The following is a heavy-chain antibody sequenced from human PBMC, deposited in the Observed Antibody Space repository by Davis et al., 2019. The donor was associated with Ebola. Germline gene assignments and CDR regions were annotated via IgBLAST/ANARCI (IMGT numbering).Heavy chain of an antibody. D-gene: IGHD3-3*01. V-gene: IGHV3-30*18. CDR1: GFTFSSYG. CDR3: ANGSVTIFGVAPDYYGMDV. Sequence: GGSLRLSCAASGFTFSSYGMHWVRQAPGKGLEWVAVISYDGSNKYYADSVKGRFTISRDNSKNTLYLQMNSLRAEDTAVYYCANGSVTIFGVAPDYYGMDVWGKGTTVTVSS. J-gene: IGHJ6*04. CDR2: ISYDGSNK.